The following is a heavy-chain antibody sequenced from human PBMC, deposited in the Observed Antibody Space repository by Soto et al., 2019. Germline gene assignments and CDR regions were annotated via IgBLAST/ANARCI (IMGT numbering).Heavy chain of an antibody. CDR1: GFTFSTYA. CDR2: ISGSGGRT. J-gene: IGHJ4*02. D-gene: IGHD3-10*01. Sequence: EVQLLESGGVLVQPGGSLRLSCAASGFTFSTYAMTWVRQAPGKGLEWVSSISGSGGRTYYADSVKGRFTISRDNSKNTLYLQTNSLRAEDTAVYYCAKAGDYHGSESYFPLDCWGQGTLVPVSS. V-gene: IGHV3-23*01. CDR3: AKAGDYHGSESYFPLDC.